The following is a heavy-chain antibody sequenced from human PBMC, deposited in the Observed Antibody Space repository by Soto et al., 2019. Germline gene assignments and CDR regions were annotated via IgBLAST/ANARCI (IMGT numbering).Heavy chain of an antibody. V-gene: IGHV1-69*06. J-gene: IGHJ4*02. CDR2: IIPLYGTV. CDR1: GGTFNSYG. D-gene: IGHD3-10*01. Sequence: QAHLAQSGAEVKQPGSSVTVSCKASGGTFNSYGISWVRQAPGQGLDWLGVIIPLYGTVNYAQKFQGRVSIAADKSTSTAYMDLNSLRSYDTAVYYCARVRVIRGVIPSHFGLWGQGTQVTVSS. CDR3: ARVRVIRGVIPSHFGL.